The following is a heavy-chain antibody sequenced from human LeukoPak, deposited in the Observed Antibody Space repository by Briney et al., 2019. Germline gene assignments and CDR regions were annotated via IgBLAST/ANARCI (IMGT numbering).Heavy chain of an antibody. CDR2: IYHSGST. Sequence: PSQTLSLTCTVSGGSISSGGYYWSWIRQPPGKGLEWIGYIYHSGSTYYNPSLKSRVTISVDRSKNQFSLRLSSVTAADTAVYYCARDQRCSSTSCYRTGGVWFDPWGQGTLVTVSS. CDR3: ARDQRCSSTSCYRTGGVWFDP. V-gene: IGHV4-30-2*01. J-gene: IGHJ5*02. D-gene: IGHD2-2*01. CDR1: GGSISSGGYY.